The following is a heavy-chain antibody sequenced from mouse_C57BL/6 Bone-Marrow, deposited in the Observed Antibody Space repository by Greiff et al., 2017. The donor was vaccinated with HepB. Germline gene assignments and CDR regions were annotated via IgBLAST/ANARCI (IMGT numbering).Heavy chain of an antibody. CDR1: GYSITSDY. J-gene: IGHJ1*03. CDR2: ISYSGST. CDR3: ARSPYYYGSSYFYWYFDV. V-gene: IGHV3-8*01. Sequence: EVKLVESGPGLAKPSQTLSLTCSVTGYSITSDYWNWIRKFPGNKLEYMGYISYSGSTYYNPSLKSRISITRDTSKNQYYLLLNSVNTEDTATYYCARSPYYYGSSYFYWYFDVWGTGTTVTVSS. D-gene: IGHD1-1*01.